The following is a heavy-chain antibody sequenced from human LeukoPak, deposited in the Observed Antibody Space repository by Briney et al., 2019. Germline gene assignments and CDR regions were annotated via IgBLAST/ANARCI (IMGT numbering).Heavy chain of an antibody. V-gene: IGHV4-34*01. CDR3: ARGVKQWLANRYYFDY. J-gene: IGHJ4*02. D-gene: IGHD6-19*01. Sequence: KPSETLSLTCAVYGGSFSGYYWSWIRQPPGKGLEWIGEINHSGSTNYNPSLKSRVTISVDTSKNQFSLKLSSVTAADTAVYYCARGVKQWLANRYYFDYWGQGTLVTVSS. CDR2: INHSGST. CDR1: GGSFSGYY.